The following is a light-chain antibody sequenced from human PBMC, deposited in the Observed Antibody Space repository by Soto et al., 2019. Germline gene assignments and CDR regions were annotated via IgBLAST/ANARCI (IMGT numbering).Light chain of an antibody. V-gene: IGKV3-20*01. CDR1: QSINNNF. CDR3: QQYTNAPRT. Sequence: EIVLTQSPGTLSLSPGETATLSCRASQSINNNFLAWHQQRPGQAPRPLIFRASNRASGIPDRFRGSGSGTDFTLTITRLEPEDFAVYYCQQYTNAPRTFGQGTKVEIK. J-gene: IGKJ1*01. CDR2: RAS.